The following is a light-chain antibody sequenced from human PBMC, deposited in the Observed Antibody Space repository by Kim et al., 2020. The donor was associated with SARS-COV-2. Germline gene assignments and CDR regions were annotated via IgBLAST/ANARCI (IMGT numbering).Light chain of an antibody. V-gene: IGLV4-69*01. CDR3: QTWGTGIRV. Sequence: ASVNLTCTLSSGHSSYAIAWHQQQPEKGPRYLMKVDNDGSHFKGDGIPDRFSGSSSGAERYLTISSLQSEDEADYYCQTWGTGIRVFGGGTQLTVL. J-gene: IGLJ3*02. CDR2: VDNDGSH. CDR1: SGHSSYA.